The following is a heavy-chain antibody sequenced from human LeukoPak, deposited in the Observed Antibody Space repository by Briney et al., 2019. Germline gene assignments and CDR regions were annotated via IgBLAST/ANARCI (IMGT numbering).Heavy chain of an antibody. CDR1: GGSINRYY. CDR2: IYSSGST. D-gene: IGHD6-19*01. V-gene: IGHV4-4*07. J-gene: IGHJ4*02. CDR3: VSDPSYSSGFFDS. Sequence: PSETLSLTCTVSGGSINRYYWNWIRQPAGKGLEWIGRIYSSGSTDYNPSLKSRVTMSVDTSKNQFSLKLTSVTAADTALYHCVSDPSYSSGFFDSWGQGILVTVSS.